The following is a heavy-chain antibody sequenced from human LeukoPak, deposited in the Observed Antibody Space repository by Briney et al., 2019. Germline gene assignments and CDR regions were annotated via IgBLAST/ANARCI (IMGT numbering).Heavy chain of an antibody. CDR2: ISSSSSTI. CDR1: GFTFSYYG. CDR3: ARPDITVPSPFDI. D-gene: IGHD4-11*01. Sequence: GRSLRLSCAASGFTFSYYGMHWVRQAPGKGLEWVSYISSSSSTIYYADSVKGRFTISRDNAKNSLYLQMNSLRAEDTAVYYCARPDITVPSPFDIWGQGTMVTVSS. V-gene: IGHV3-48*04. J-gene: IGHJ3*02.